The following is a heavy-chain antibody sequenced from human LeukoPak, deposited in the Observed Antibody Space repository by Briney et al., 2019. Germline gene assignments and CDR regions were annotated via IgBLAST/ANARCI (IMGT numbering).Heavy chain of an antibody. Sequence: SETLSLTCAVYGGSFSGYYWSWVRQPPGKGLEWIGEINHSGSTNYNPSLKSRVTISVDTSKNQFSLKLSSVTAADTAVYYCARGGVSDWFDPWGQGTLVTVSS. J-gene: IGHJ5*02. D-gene: IGHD2-8*01. CDR2: INHSGST. CDR3: ARGGVSDWFDP. CDR1: GGSFSGYY. V-gene: IGHV4-34*01.